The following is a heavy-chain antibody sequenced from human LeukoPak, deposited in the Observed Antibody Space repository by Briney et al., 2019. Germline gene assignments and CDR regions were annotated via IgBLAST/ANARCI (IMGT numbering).Heavy chain of an antibody. CDR1: GGSFSGYY. Sequence: PSETLSLTCAVYGGSFSGYYWSWIRQPPGKGLEWIGEINHSGSTNYNPSLKSRVTISVDTSKNQFSLKLSSVTAADTAVYYCARAAVEMATITNLRYYYYMDVWGKGTTVTISS. V-gene: IGHV4-34*01. D-gene: IGHD5-24*01. J-gene: IGHJ6*03. CDR2: INHSGST. CDR3: ARAAVEMATITNLRYYYYMDV.